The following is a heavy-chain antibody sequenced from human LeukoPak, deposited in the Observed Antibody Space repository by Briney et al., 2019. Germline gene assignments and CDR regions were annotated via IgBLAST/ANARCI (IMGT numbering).Heavy chain of an antibody. D-gene: IGHD6-13*01. V-gene: IGHV3-21*01. J-gene: IGHJ6*02. CDR3: ARVSDSSPYYYYGMDV. CDR2: ITKTDEYI. Sequence: ITKTDEYIYYADSVKGPFTISRDNTKNSLFLQMNSLRAEDTAVYFCARVSDSSPYYYYGMDVWGLGTTVTVSS.